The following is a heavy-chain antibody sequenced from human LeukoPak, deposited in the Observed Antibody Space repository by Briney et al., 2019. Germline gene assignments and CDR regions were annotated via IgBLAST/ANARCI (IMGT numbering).Heavy chain of an antibody. D-gene: IGHD3-3*01. V-gene: IGHV1-69*05. J-gene: IGHJ6*03. CDR3: ASSPFDFWNDHYYYYYYMDV. CDR2: IIPIFGTA. Sequence: SVKVSCKASGGTFSSYAISWVRQAPGQGLEWMGGIIPIFGTANYAQKFQGRVTITTDESTSTAYMELSSLRSEDTAAYYCASSPFDFWNDHYYYYYYMDVWGKGTTVTVSS. CDR1: GGTFSSYA.